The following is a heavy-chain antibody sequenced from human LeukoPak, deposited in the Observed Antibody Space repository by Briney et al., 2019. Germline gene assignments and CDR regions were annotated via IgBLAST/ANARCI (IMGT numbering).Heavy chain of an antibody. CDR3: ATNDCSSTSCPDDY. CDR2: INHSGST. J-gene: IGHJ4*02. Sequence: SETLSLTCAVYGVSFSGYYWGWIRQPPGKGLEWIGEINHSGSTNYNPSLKSRVTISVDTSKNQFSLKLSSVTAADTAVYYCATNDCSSTSCPDDYWGQGTLVTVSS. V-gene: IGHV4-34*01. D-gene: IGHD2-2*01. CDR1: GVSFSGYY.